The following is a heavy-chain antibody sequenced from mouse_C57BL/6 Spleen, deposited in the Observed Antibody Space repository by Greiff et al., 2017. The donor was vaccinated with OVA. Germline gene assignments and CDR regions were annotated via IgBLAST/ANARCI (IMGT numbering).Heavy chain of an antibody. V-gene: IGHV1-18*01. D-gene: IGHD2-3*01. J-gene: IGHJ4*01. CDR2: INPNNGGT. Sequence: EVQLQQSGPELVKPGASVKIPCKASGYTFTDYNMDWVKQSHGKSLEWIGDINPNNGGTIYNQKFKGKATLTVDKSSSTAYMELRSLTSEDTAVYYRARKPLYDYYAMDYWGQGTSVTVSS. CDR3: ARKPLYDYYAMDY. CDR1: GYTFTDYN.